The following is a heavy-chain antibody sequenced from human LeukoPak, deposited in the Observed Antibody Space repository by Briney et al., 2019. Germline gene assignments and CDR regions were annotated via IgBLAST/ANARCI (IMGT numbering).Heavy chain of an antibody. CDR2: ISGIVGST. D-gene: IGHD1-26*01. J-gene: IGHJ4*02. CDR1: GFTFSSYA. Sequence: GGSLRLSCAASGFTFSSYAISWVRQAPGKGLEWVSDISGIVGSTYYGDSVKGRFTSSRDNSMKTMYLQMNSLRAEDTAVYYCMRRRTGGSSKFPWDYWGQGTLVTVSS. V-gene: IGHV3-23*01. CDR3: MRRRTGGSSKFPWDY.